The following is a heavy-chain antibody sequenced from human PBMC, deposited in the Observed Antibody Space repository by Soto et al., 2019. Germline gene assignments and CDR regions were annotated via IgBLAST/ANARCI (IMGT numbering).Heavy chain of an antibody. J-gene: IGHJ4*01. Sequence: EVQLLESGGGLVQPGGPLRLSCAVSGLTFSNYDMTWVRQAPGKGLHWVSTISYNGVDTYYADSVKGRFTISRDDSKNTVYLRMNSLRVEDTAVYYCANRNYYDKIGYTYPYFDFWGHGSLVTVSS. CDR1: GLTFSNYD. CDR2: ISYNGVDT. CDR3: ANRNYYDKIGYTYPYFDF. D-gene: IGHD3-22*01. V-gene: IGHV3-23*01.